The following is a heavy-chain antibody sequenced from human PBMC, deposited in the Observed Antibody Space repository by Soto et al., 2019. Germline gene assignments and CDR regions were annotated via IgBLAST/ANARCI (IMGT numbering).Heavy chain of an antibody. CDR2: IYYSGST. J-gene: IGHJ5*02. D-gene: IGHD2-2*01. Sequence: QVQLQESGPGLVKPSQTLSLTCTVSGGSISSGGYYWSWIRQHPGKGLEWIGYIYYSGSTYYNPSLKSRVTISVDTSRNQFSLKLSSVTAADTAVYYCARVPYQLPHYWFDPWGQGTLVTVSS. V-gene: IGHV4-31*03. CDR3: ARVPYQLPHYWFDP. CDR1: GGSISSGGYY.